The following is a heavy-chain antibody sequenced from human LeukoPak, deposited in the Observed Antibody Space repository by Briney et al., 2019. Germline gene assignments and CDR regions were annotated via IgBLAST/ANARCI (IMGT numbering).Heavy chain of an antibody. CDR2: IYYSGST. CDR3: ARLDTPLSSIQI. Sequence: SETLSLTCTVSGGSISSYYWSWIRQPPGKGLEWIGYIYYSGSTNYNPSLKSRVTISVDTSKNQVSLKLSSVTAADTAVYYCARLDTPLSSIQIWGQGTLVTVSS. V-gene: IGHV4-59*01. D-gene: IGHD5-18*01. CDR1: GGSISSYY. J-gene: IGHJ4*02.